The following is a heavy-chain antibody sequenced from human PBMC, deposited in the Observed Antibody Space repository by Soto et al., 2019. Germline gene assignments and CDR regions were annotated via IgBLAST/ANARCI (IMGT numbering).Heavy chain of an antibody. CDR2: IIPIFGTA. J-gene: IGHJ4*02. CDR3: ARTSDYYDSSAYHDYFDY. Sequence: QVQLVQSGAEVKKPGSSVKGSCKASGGTFSSYAISWVRQAPGQGLEWMGGIIPIFGTANYAQKFQGRVTITADESTSTAYMELSRLRSEDTAVYYCARTSDYYDSSAYHDYFDYCGQGTLVTVSS. CDR1: GGTFSSYA. V-gene: IGHV1-69*01. D-gene: IGHD3-22*01.